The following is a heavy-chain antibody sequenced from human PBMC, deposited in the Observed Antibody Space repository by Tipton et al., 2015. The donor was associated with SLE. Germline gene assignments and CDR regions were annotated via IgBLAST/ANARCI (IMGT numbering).Heavy chain of an antibody. CDR2: IYTSGST. CDR1: GGSISSYY. CDR3: ARAFEEI. Sequence: LRLSCTVSGGSISSYYWSWIRQPPGKGLEWIGYIYTSGSTNYNPSLKSRVTISVDTSKNQFSLKLSSVTAADTAVYYCARAFEEIWDQGTMVTVSS. V-gene: IGHV4-4*09. J-gene: IGHJ3*02. D-gene: IGHD3-9*01.